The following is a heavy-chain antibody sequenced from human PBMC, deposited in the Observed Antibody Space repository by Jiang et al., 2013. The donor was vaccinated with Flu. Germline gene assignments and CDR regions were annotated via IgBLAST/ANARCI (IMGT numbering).Heavy chain of an antibody. J-gene: IGHJ5*02. CDR2: ISAYNGNT. Sequence: FTSYGISWVRQAPGQGLEWMGWISAYNGNTNYAQKLQGRVTMTTDTSTSTAYMELRSLRSDDTAVYYCARDDYGDLNWFDPWGQGTLVTVSS. D-gene: IGHD4-17*01. V-gene: IGHV1-18*04. CDR3: ARDDYGDLNWFDP. CDR1: FTSYG.